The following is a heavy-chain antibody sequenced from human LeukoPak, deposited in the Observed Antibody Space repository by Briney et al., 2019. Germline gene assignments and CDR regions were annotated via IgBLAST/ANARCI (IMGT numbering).Heavy chain of an antibody. V-gene: IGHV4-34*01. CDR1: GGSFSGYY. Sequence: SETLSLTCAVYGGSFSGYYWSWIRQPPGKGLEWIGEINHSGSTNYNPSLKSRVTISVDTSKNQFSLKLSSVTAADTAVYYCARVTIFGPLLSWGQGTLVTVSS. J-gene: IGHJ4*02. CDR3: ARVTIFGPLLS. D-gene: IGHD3-3*01. CDR2: INHSGST.